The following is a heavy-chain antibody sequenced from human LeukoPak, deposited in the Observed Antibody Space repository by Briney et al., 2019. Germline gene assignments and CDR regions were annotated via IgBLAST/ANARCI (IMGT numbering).Heavy chain of an antibody. CDR3: AREPDVDMSTFRGEAFDI. CDR2: INPNSGGT. CDR1: GYTFTGYY. D-gene: IGHD5-24*01. V-gene: IGHV1-2*02. Sequence: ASVKVSCKASGYTFTGYYMHWVRQAPGQGLEWMGWINPNSGGTNYAQKFQGRVTMTRDTSISTAYMELSSLRSDDTAMYYCAREPDVDMSTFRGEAFDIWGQGTMVTVSS. J-gene: IGHJ3*02.